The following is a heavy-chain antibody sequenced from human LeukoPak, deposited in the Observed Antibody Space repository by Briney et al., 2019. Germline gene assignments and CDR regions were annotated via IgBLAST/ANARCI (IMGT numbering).Heavy chain of an antibody. D-gene: IGHD3-22*01. CDR2: IKQDGSEK. V-gene: IGHV3-7*01. CDR1: GFTFSSYW. Sequence: GGSLRLSCAASGFTFSSYWMSWVRQAPGKGLEWVANIKQDGSEKYYVDSVKGRFTISRDNAKNSLYLQMNSLRAEDTAVYYCARDRYDTTGYVTPDDAFDIWGQGTMVTVSS. CDR3: ARDRYDTTGYVTPDDAFDI. J-gene: IGHJ3*02.